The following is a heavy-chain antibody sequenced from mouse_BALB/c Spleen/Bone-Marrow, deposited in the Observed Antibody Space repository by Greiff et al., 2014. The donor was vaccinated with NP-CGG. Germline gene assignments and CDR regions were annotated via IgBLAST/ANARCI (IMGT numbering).Heavy chain of an antibody. Sequence: VQVVESGPGLVQPSQSLSITCTVSGFSFTSYGVHWVRQSPGKGLEWLGVIWRGGSTDYNAAFMSRLSITKDNSKSQVFFKMNSLQADDTAIYYCAKNLRGNYVRAMDYWGQGTTVTVSS. J-gene: IGHJ4*01. V-gene: IGHV2-5*01. CDR1: GFSFTSYG. CDR2: IWRGGST. D-gene: IGHD2-1*01. CDR3: AKNLRGNYVRAMDY.